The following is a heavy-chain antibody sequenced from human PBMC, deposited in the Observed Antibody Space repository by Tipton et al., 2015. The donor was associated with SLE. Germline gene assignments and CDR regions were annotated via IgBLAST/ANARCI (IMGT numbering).Heavy chain of an antibody. Sequence: TLSLTCAVSGYSISSGYYWGWIRQPPGKGLEWIGSIYHSGSTYYNPSLKSRVTISVDTSKNQFSLKLSSVTAADTAVYYCARWSYGDTLDYWGQGTLVTVSS. CDR2: IYHSGST. CDR3: ARWSYGDTLDY. J-gene: IGHJ4*02. D-gene: IGHD4-17*01. CDR1: GYSISSGYY. V-gene: IGHV4-38-2*01.